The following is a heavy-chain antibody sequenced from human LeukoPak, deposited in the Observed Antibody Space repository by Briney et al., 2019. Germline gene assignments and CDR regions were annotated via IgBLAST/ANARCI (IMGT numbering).Heavy chain of an antibody. CDR1: GYTFTSYY. CDR2: INPSGGST. D-gene: IGHD3-10*01. Sequence: ASVKVSCKASGYTFTSYYMHWVRQAPGQGLVWMGIINPSGGSTSYAQKFQGRVTMTRDTSTSTVYMELSSLRSEDTAVYYCARLEQGKTYYYGMDVWGQGTTVTVSS. J-gene: IGHJ6*02. CDR3: ARLEQGKTYYYGMDV. V-gene: IGHV1-46*01.